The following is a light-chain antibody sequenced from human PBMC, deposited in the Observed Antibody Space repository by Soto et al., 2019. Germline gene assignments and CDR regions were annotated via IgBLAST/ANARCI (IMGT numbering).Light chain of an antibody. V-gene: IGKV3-20*01. J-gene: IGKJ1*01. CDR2: GAS. CDR1: QSVSCSY. CDR3: QQYGSSPRT. Sequence: ESMLTQAPGTLSLSPGDRATLSCRASQSVSCSYLAWYQQKPGQAPRLLIYGASSRATGIPDRFSGSGSGTDFTLTISRLEPEDFAVYYCQQYGSSPRTFGQGTKVDI.